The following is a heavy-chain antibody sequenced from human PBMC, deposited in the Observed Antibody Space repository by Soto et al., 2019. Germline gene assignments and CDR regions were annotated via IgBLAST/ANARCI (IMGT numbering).Heavy chain of an antibody. D-gene: IGHD4-17*01. Sequence: PGGSLRLSCAASGFTFNSYSMNWVRQAPGKGLEWVSYISSSSTTKYYTDSVKGRFTISRDDSKNTLYLQINSLKIEDTALYYCTTDPTGGWFDPWGQGTLVTVSS. CDR3: TTDPTGGWFDP. CDR2: ISSSSTTK. CDR1: GFTFNSYS. J-gene: IGHJ5*02. V-gene: IGHV3-48*01.